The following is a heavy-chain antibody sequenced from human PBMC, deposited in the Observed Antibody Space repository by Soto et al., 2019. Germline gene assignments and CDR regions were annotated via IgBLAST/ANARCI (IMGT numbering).Heavy chain of an antibody. Sequence: EVQLVESGGGLVQPGGSLRLSCAASGFTVSSNYMSWVRQAPGKGLEWDSVIYSGGSAYYADSVKGRFTISRDNSKNSLYLQMNSLRAEDTAVYYCARHGYSYGGGNFDYWGQGTLVTVSS. J-gene: IGHJ4*02. V-gene: IGHV3-66*04. CDR1: GFTVSSNY. CDR3: ARHGYSYGGGNFDY. D-gene: IGHD5-18*01. CDR2: IYSGGSA.